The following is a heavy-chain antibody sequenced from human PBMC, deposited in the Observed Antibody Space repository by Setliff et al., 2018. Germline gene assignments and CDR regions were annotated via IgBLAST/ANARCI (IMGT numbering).Heavy chain of an antibody. V-gene: IGHV1-8*02. CDR2: MNPKSGNT. CDR1: GYTFTNYD. Sequence: ASVKVSCKASGYTFTNYDINWVRQATGQGLEWMGWMNPKSGNTGYAQKFQGRVTMTRNTSISTAYMELSSLRSEDTAVYYCATVLRLGGILYYGGWFDPWGQGTLVTVSS. J-gene: IGHJ5*02. D-gene: IGHD2-8*01. CDR3: ATVLRLGGILYYGGWFDP.